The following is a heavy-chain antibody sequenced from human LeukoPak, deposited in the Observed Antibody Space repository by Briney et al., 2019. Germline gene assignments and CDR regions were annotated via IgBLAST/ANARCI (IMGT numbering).Heavy chain of an antibody. J-gene: IGHJ4*02. D-gene: IGHD4-17*01. CDR1: GYTFAGYY. V-gene: IGHV1-2*02. Sequence: GAAVKVSCKASGYTFAGYYMHWVRHAPGQGLEWMGWINPNSGGTNYAQKFQGRVTMTRDTSISTAYMELSRLRSDDTAVYYCARDIGTVTSFDYWGQGTLVTVSS. CDR3: ARDIGTVTSFDY. CDR2: INPNSGGT.